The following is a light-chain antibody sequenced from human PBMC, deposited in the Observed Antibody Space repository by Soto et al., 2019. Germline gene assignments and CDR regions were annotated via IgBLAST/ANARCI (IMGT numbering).Light chain of an antibody. J-gene: IGLJ1*01. CDR3: QSYDSSLSGSRV. CDR2: GNS. Sequence: QLVLTQPPSASGTPGQRVTISCSGSSSNIGSRAVNWYQQLPGTAPKLLIYGNSNRPSGVPDRFSGSKSGTSASLAITGLQAEDEADYYCQSYDSSLSGSRVFGTGTKLTVL. CDR1: SSNIGSRA. V-gene: IGLV1-40*01.